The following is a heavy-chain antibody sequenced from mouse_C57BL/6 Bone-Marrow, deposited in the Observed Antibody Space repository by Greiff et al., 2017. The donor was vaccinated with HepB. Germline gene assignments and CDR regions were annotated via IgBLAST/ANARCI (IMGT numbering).Heavy chain of an antibody. CDR2: IWSGGST. D-gene: IGHD3-3*01. CDR3: ARKESGTGVYAMDY. V-gene: IGHV2-2*01. J-gene: IGHJ4*01. Sequence: VKLMESGPGLVQPSQSLSITCTVSGFSLTSYGVHWVRQSPGKGLEWLGVIWSGGSTDYNAAFISRLSISKDNSKSQVFFKMNSLQADDTAIYYCARKESGTGVYAMDYWGQGTSVTVSS. CDR1: GFSLTSYG.